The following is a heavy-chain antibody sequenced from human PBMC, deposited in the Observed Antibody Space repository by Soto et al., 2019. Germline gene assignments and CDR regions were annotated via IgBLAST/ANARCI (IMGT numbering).Heavy chain of an antibody. V-gene: IGHV4-61*01. J-gene: IGHJ5*02. CDR2: VDYTGSI. CDR1: GDSVSSASDY. CDR3: ERQERYYRWFAP. Sequence: PSETLSLTCAVSGDSVSSASDYWRWVRQPPGKGLGWIGYVDYTGSIKYNPSLKSRVTVSVDTSKNQFSLQQTAVTAADTAVYNCERQERYYRWFAPWGQVTLVTLSS. D-gene: IGHD3-10*01.